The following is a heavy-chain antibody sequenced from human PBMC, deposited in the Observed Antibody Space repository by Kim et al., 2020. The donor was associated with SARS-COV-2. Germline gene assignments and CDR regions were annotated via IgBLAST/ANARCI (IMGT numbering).Heavy chain of an antibody. CDR2: IRSNANSYAT. CDR3: ARRGDGYYYGMDV. V-gene: IGHV3-73*01. Sequence: GGSLRLSCAASGFTLSDSAMHWVRQASGKGLEWVGRIRSNANSYATAYAASVKGRFTISRDDSKNTAYLQMNSLKTEDTAVYYCARRGDGYYYGMDVWGQGTTVTVSS. CDR1: GFTLSDSA. J-gene: IGHJ6*02. D-gene: IGHD3-16*01.